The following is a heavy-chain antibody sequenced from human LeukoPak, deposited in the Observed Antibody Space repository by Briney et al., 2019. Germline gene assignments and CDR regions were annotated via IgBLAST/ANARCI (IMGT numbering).Heavy chain of an antibody. V-gene: IGHV4-59*01. CDR3: ASSKTNGDSSGWYAWFDP. D-gene: IGHD6-19*01. J-gene: IGHJ5*02. CDR2: IYYSEYT. CDR1: GGSINNYY. Sequence: SETVSLTCTVSGGSINNYYWSWIRQPPGKGLEWIGYIYYSEYTNYNPSLKRRVTISVDTSKNQFSLKLSSVTAADTAVYYCASSKTNGDSSGWYAWFDPWGHGTLFTVSS.